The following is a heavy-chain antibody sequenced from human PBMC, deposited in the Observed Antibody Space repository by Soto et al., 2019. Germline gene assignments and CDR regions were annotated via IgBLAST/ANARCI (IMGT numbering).Heavy chain of an antibody. V-gene: IGHV1-3*01. CDR3: AVEGLGSGYCSSTSCYAGDWFDP. CDR2: INAGNGNT. CDR1: GYTFTSYA. Sequence: ASVKVSCKASGYTFTSYAMHWVRQAPGQRLEWMGWINAGNGNTKYSQKFQGRVTITRDTSASTAYMELSSLRSDDTAVYYCAVEGLGSGYCSSTSCYAGDWFDPWGQGTLVTVSS. D-gene: IGHD2-2*01. J-gene: IGHJ5*02.